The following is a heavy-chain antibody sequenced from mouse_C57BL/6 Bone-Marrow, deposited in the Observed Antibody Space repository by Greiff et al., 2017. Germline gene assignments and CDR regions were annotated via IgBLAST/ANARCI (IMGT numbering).Heavy chain of an antibody. J-gene: IGHJ4*01. V-gene: IGHV5-4*01. CDR3: ARALYGSSSRAMDY. CDR2: ISDGGSYT. CDR1: GFTFSSYA. Sequence: EVQVVESGGGLVKPGGSLKLSCAASGFTFSSYAMSWVRQTPEKRLEWVATISDGGSYTYYPDNVKGRFTISSDNAKNNLYLQMSHLKSEDTAMYYCARALYGSSSRAMDYWGQGTSVTVSS. D-gene: IGHD1-1*01.